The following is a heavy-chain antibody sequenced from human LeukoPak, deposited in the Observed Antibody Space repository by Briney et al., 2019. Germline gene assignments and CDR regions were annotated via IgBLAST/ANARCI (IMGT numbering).Heavy chain of an antibody. CDR3: VREDTPATANY. J-gene: IGHJ4*02. CDR1: GFNFANHA. D-gene: IGHD2-21*02. Sequence: PGGSLRLSCAASGFNFANHAMSWVRQTPGKGLEWVSAISGGGDITYYADSVTGWFTISRDNSKDTLFLQMHSLRPGDTAVYYCVREDTPATANYWGQGTLVTISS. CDR2: ISGGGDIT. V-gene: IGHV3-23*01.